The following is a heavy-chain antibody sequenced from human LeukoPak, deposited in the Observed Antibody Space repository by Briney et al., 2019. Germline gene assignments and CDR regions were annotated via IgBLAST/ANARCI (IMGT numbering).Heavy chain of an antibody. CDR2: INHSGST. Sequence: SETLSLTCAVYGGSFSGYYWSWIRQPPGKGLEWIGEINHSGSTNYNPSLKSRVTISVDTSKNQFSLKLSSVTAADTAAYYCVRQLNPHKLPSLRVYYMDVWGKGTTVTMSS. CDR1: GGSFSGYY. CDR3: VRQLNPHKLPSLRVYYMDV. D-gene: IGHD2-15*01. V-gene: IGHV4-34*01. J-gene: IGHJ6*03.